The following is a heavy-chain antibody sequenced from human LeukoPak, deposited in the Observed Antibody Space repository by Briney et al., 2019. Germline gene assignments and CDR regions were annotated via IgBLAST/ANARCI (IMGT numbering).Heavy chain of an antibody. J-gene: IGHJ4*02. Sequence: GGSLRLSCAASGFTVSSNYMSWVRQAPGKGLEWVSVIYSGGSTYYADSVKGRFTISRDNSKNTLYLQMNSLRAEDTAVHYCAKTPFTVTTLFDYWGQGTLVTVSS. D-gene: IGHD4-17*01. CDR1: GFTVSSNY. V-gene: IGHV3-66*01. CDR2: IYSGGST. CDR3: AKTPFTVTTLFDY.